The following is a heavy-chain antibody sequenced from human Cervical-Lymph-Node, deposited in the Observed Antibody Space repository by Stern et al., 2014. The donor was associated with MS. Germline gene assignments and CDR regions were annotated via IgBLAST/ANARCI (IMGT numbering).Heavy chain of an antibody. D-gene: IGHD1-1*01. Sequence: QVQLVQSGAEVRKPGASVQVSCKVSGYSLSDLSMHWVRQAPGKGLEWMGGFDPEEGDTIYAQKFQGRVIMTRDTSTDTAFMEVNRLSSDDTAVYYCLSPLQSLDETDDAFDLWGQGTMVTVSS. CDR2: FDPEEGDT. J-gene: IGHJ3*01. CDR3: LSPLQSLDETDDAFDL. CDR1: GYSLSDLS. V-gene: IGHV1-24*01.